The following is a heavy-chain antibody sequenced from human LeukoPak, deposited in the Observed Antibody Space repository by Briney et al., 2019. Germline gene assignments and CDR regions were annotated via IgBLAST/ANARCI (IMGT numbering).Heavy chain of an antibody. CDR2: GYFSGST. CDR3: ARLVRYCSTNSCYPFDY. V-gene: IGHV4-39*01. D-gene: IGHD2-2*01. J-gene: IGHJ4*02. CDR1: GGSISSSSYY. Sequence: SQTLSLTCTVSGGSISSSSYYWAWIRQPPGKGLEWVGSGYFSGSTYYNPSLQSRGTISVDTSKNQFSLKLNPVTAADTAVYYCARLVRYCSTNSCYPFDYWGQGTLVTVSS.